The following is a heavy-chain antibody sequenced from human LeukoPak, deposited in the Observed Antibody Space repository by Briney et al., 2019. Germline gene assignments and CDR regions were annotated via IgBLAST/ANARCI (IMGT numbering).Heavy chain of an antibody. V-gene: IGHV1-18*01. J-gene: IGHJ4*02. Sequence: ASVKVSCKASGYTFTSYDINWVRQATGQGLEWMGWISAYNGNTNYAQKLQGRVTMTTDTSTSTAYMELRSLRSDDTAVYYCARSRYYYDSSGSDYWGQGTLVTVSS. CDR3: ARSRYYYDSSGSDY. CDR1: GYTFTSYD. CDR2: ISAYNGNT. D-gene: IGHD3-22*01.